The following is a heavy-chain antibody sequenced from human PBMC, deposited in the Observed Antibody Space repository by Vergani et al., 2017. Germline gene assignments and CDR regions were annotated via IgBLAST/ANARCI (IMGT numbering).Heavy chain of an antibody. V-gene: IGHV3-33*08. CDR2: IWHDGSNE. D-gene: IGHD3-16*01. J-gene: IGHJ6*03. Sequence: VQLVASGGGLVQRGGSLRLSCEASGFIFSDYVMHWVRQAPGKGLEWVAGIWHDGSNEKYVDSVQGRFTISRDNSKNTLYLEMESLRVEDTAVYFCARDKSKRAPAVMGTYYYYMDVWGKGTKVTVSS. CDR3: ARDKSKRAPAVMGTYYYYMDV. CDR1: GFIFSDYV.